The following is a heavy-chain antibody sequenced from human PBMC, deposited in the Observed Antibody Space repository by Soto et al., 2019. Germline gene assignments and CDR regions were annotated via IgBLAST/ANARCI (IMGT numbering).Heavy chain of an antibody. V-gene: IGHV4-39*02. CDR3: AALTAILSSDH. CDR1: GGSVSSSYYY. Sequence: QLQLQESGPGLVTPSETLSLTCSVSGGSVSSSYYYWGWIRQPPGKGLQWIGTIYYSGTPLYNPSLKTRVPMSLDTSQNNFALKLSSVTAADTAVYYCAALTAILSSDHWGQGTLVKVSS. J-gene: IGHJ4*02. CDR2: IYYSGTP. D-gene: IGHD2-21*02.